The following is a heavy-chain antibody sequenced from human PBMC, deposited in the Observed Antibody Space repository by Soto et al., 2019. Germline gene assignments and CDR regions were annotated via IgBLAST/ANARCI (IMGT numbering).Heavy chain of an antibody. V-gene: IGHV4-4*02. CDR1: GGSINNSDW. Sequence: PSETLSLTCAVSGGSINNSDWWTWVRQPPGKGLEWIGEIYHSGSTNYNPSLKSRVSISVDKSKNQFSLKLSSVTAADTAVYYCARDKITGLFDYWGQGTLVTVSS. D-gene: IGHD2-8*02. J-gene: IGHJ4*02. CDR2: IYHSGST. CDR3: ARDKITGLFDY.